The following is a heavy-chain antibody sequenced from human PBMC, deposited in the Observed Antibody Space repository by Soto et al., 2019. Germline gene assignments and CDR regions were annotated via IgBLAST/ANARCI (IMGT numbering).Heavy chain of an antibody. CDR3: ATDHGSYRAFDI. D-gene: IGHD1-26*01. V-gene: IGHV1-69*13. CDR1: GGTFSSYA. CDR2: IIPIFGTA. J-gene: IGHJ3*02. Sequence: SVKVSCKASGGTFSSYAISWVRQAPGQGLEWMGGIIPIFGTANYAQKFQGRVTITADESTSTAYMELSSLRSEDTAVYYCATDHGSYRAFDIWGQGTMVTVSS.